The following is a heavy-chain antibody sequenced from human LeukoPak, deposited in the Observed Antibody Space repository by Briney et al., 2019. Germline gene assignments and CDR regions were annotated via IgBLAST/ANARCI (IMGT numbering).Heavy chain of an antibody. J-gene: IGHJ4*02. V-gene: IGHV4-59*01. CDR2: IYYSGST. CDR1: GGCISSYY. CDR3: ARSIIPYYFDY. Sequence: PSETLSLTCTVSGGCISSYYWSWTRQPPGKGLEWIGYIYYSGSTNYNPSLKSRVTISVDTSKNQFSLKLSSVTAADTAVYYCARSIIPYYFDYWGQGTLVTVSS.